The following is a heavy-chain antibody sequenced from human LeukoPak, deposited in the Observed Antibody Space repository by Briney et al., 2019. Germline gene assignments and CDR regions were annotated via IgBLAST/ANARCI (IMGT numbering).Heavy chain of an antibody. Sequence: PSQTLSLTCAISGDSVSSNSAAWNWIRQSPSRGLEWLGRTYYRSKWYNDYADSVKSRITIKPDTSKNQFSLQLNSVTPADTAVYYCASSADGSGSYDWFDPWGQGTLVTVSS. CDR3: ASSADGSGSYDWFDP. J-gene: IGHJ5*02. D-gene: IGHD3-10*01. CDR1: GDSVSSNSAA. CDR2: TYYRSKWYN. V-gene: IGHV6-1*01.